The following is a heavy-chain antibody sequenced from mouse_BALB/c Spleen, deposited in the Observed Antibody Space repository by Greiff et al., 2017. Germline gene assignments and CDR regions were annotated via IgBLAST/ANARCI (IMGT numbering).Heavy chain of an antibody. V-gene: IGHV1-14*01. J-gene: IGHJ4*01. CDR2: INPYNDGT. CDR1: GYTFTSYV. CDR3: ARSPRNDAMDY. Sequence: EVHLVESGPELVKPGASVKMSCKASGYTFTSYVMHWVKQKPGQGLEWIGYINPYNDGTKYNEKFKGKATLTSDKSSSTAYMELSSLTSEDSAVYYCARSPRNDAMDYWGQGTSVTVSS.